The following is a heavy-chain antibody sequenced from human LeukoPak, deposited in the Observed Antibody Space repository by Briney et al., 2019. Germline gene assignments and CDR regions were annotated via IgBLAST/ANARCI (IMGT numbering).Heavy chain of an antibody. CDR1: GGSIRNYY. Sequence: SETLSLTCTVSGGSIRNYYWSWIRQPPGKGLEYIGYIYETGDTNSNPSLKSRVTISLDTSKNQFSLKVNSVTAADTAMYYCARHPFSAPFDYWGAGILVTVSS. V-gene: IGHV4-59*08. J-gene: IGHJ4*02. D-gene: IGHD6-19*01. CDR3: ARHPFSAPFDY. CDR2: IYETGDT.